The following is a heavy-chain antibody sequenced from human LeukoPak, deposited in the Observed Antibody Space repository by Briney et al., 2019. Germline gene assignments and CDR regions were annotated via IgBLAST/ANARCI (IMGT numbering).Heavy chain of an antibody. CDR2: IYWDDDK. V-gene: IGHV2-5*02. CDR3: AHXGRGYGDYVDYFDY. CDR1: GFSLSXSGVG. J-gene: IGHJ4*02. Sequence: SGPTLVNPTQTLTXXCTFSGFSLSXSGVGXGWIRQPPGKALEWLALIYWDDDKRYSPSLKSRLTITKDTSKNQVVLTMTNMDPVDTATYYCAHXGRGYGDYVDYFDYWGQGTLVTVSS. D-gene: IGHD4-17*01.